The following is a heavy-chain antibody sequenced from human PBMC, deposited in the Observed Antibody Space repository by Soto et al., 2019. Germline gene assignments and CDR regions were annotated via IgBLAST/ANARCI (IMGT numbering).Heavy chain of an antibody. CDR2: IYYTGSA. V-gene: IGHV4-30-4*01. Sequence: AQLQESGPGLVKPSQTLSLTCTVSSGSISSADYYWSWIRQPPGKGLEWIGYIYYTGSAYYNPSLKSRVTMSVDTSKNQFSLKVTSVTAADTAVYYCASGGSSNWFDPWGQGTLVTVSS. D-gene: IGHD1-26*01. J-gene: IGHJ5*02. CDR3: ASGGSSNWFDP. CDR1: SGSISSADYY.